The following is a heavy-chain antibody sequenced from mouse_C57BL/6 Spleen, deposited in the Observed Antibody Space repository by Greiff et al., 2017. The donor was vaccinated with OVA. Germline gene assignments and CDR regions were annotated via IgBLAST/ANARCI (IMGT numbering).Heavy chain of an antibody. CDR3: ARNSKYGSSYVGYFDY. V-gene: IGHV2-9-1*01. D-gene: IGHD1-1*01. CDR1: GFSLTSYA. CDR2: IWTGGGT. J-gene: IGHJ2*01. Sequence: QVQLQQSGPGLVAPSQSLSITCTVSGFSLTSYAISWVRQPPGKGLEWLGVIWTGGGTNYNSALKSRLSISKDNSKSQVFLKMNSLQTDDTARYYCARNSKYGSSYVGYFDYWGQGTTLTVSS.